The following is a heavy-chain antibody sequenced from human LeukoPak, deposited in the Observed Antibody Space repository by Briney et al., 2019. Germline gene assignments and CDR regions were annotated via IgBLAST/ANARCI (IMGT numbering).Heavy chain of an antibody. V-gene: IGHV4-34*01. Sequence: PSETLSLTCAVYGGSFSGYYWSWIRQPPGKGLEWIGEINHSGSTNYNPSLKSRVTISVDTSKNQFSLKLSSVTAADTAVYYCARTPRYHLKSAFDIWGQGTMVTVSS. CDR2: INHSGST. J-gene: IGHJ3*02. CDR1: GGSFSGYY. CDR3: ARTPRYHLKSAFDI. D-gene: IGHD2-15*01.